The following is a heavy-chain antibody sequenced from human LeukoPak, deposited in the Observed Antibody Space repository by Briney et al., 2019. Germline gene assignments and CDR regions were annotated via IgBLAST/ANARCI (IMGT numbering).Heavy chain of an antibody. CDR2: ISGSGGST. D-gene: IGHD3-16*01. CDR3: AKDGRGSSSQNNWFDP. V-gene: IGHV3-23*01. Sequence: GGSLRLSCAASGFTFSSYAMSWVRQAPGKGLEWVSAISGSGGSTYYADSVKGRFTISRDNSKNTLYLQMNSLRAEDTAVYYCAKDGRGSSSQNNWFDPWGQGTLVIVSS. CDR1: GFTFSSYA. J-gene: IGHJ5*02.